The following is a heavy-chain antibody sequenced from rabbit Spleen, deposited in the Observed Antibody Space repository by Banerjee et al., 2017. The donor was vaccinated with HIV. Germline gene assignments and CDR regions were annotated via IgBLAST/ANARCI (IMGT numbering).Heavy chain of an antibody. V-gene: IGHV1S40*01. J-gene: IGHJ3*01. CDR3: ARLRPGDAGAGYMYDL. CDR1: GFTFSSSYY. CDR2: IDSSGGTT. D-gene: IGHD7-1*01. Sequence: QQLEESGGDLVKPGASLTLTCTASGFTFSSSYYMWWVRQAPGKGLEWIACIDSSGGTTWYEGWAKGRFTISKTSSPTVTLQMTGLTAADTATYFSARLRPGDAGAGYMYDLWGQGTLVTVS.